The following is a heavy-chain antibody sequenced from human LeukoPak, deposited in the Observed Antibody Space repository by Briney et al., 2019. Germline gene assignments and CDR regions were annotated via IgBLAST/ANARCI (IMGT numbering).Heavy chain of an antibody. Sequence: GRSLRLSCAASGFTFDDYAMHWVRHAPGKGLEWVSGISRNSGSRGYVDSVKGRFTISRDNAKNSLYLQMNSLRAEDTALYHCARVKGVGSSWYNAFDIWGQGTMVTVSS. V-gene: IGHV3-9*01. CDR2: ISRNSGSR. D-gene: IGHD6-13*01. J-gene: IGHJ3*02. CDR1: GFTFDDYA. CDR3: ARVKGVGSSWYNAFDI.